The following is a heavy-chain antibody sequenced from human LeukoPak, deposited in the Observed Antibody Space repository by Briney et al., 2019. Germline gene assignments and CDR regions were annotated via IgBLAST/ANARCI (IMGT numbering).Heavy chain of an antibody. V-gene: IGHV3-53*01. Sequence: PGGSLRLSCTVSGFTVSSNSMSWVRQAPGKGLEWVSFIYSGDTHYSDSVKGRFTISRDHSKNTLYLQMNSLRAEDTAVYYCVRDRYYYDSNGYSDAFDVWGQGTMVTVSS. D-gene: IGHD3-22*01. CDR2: IYSGDT. CDR3: VRDRYYYDSNGYSDAFDV. CDR1: GFTVSSNS. J-gene: IGHJ3*01.